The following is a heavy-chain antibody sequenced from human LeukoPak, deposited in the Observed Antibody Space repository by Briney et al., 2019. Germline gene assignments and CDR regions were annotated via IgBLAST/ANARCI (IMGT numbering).Heavy chain of an antibody. CDR3: AKDREATYLWGFLDY. J-gene: IGHJ4*02. CDR2: IVGSGGTT. V-gene: IGHV3-23*01. Sequence: GGSLRLSCAASGFTFSTYAMSWVRQAPGKGLEWDSAIVGSGGTTYYADFVKGRFTISRDYSKNTLHLQMSSLRAEDTAIYYCAKDREATYLWGFLDYWGQGTLVTVSS. CDR1: GFTFSTYA. D-gene: IGHD5-24*01.